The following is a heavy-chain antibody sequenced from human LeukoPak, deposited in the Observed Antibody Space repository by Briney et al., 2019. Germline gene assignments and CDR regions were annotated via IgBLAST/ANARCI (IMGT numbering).Heavy chain of an antibody. D-gene: IGHD6-19*01. CDR1: GFILCSYA. Sequence: GGSLRLSCAVSGFILCSYAMQGVPRSPGRGVEWVVVISYDGSNKYYAVSVKGRVTISRDNSKNTQYLQMNSLRAENTAVYCCARGRFRGGWYNWLDPWGQGTLVTVSS. CDR3: ARGRFRGGWYNWLDP. CDR2: ISYDGSNK. V-gene: IGHV3-30-3*01. J-gene: IGHJ5*02.